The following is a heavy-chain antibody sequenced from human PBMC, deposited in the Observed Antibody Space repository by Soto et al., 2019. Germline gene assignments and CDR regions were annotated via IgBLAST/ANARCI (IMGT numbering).Heavy chain of an antibody. D-gene: IGHD3-9*01. CDR3: AKEPDILTGYSMCLFDY. J-gene: IGHJ4*02. Sequence: VQLLESGGGLVQPGGSLRLSCAASGFTFSSYAMSWVRQAPGKGLEWVSAISGSGGSTYYADAVKGRFTISNDNSKNTLYLQMNSLRAEDTAVYYCAKEPDILTGYSMCLFDYWGQGTLVTVSS. CDR2: ISGSGGST. V-gene: IGHV3-23*01. CDR1: GFTFSSYA.